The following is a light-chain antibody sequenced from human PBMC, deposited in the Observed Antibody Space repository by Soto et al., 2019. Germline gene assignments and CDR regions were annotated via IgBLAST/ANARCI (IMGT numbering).Light chain of an antibody. CDR3: QQYGSSPIT. V-gene: IGKV3-20*01. Sequence: EIVLTQSPGTLSLSPGERGTLSCRASQSVSSNYLAWYQQKPGQAPRLLIYRTSTRPAAIPDRFSGSGSGTDFTLTISRLEPEDFAVYYCQQYGSSPITFGQETRLEIK. CDR2: RTS. CDR1: QSVSSNY. J-gene: IGKJ5*01.